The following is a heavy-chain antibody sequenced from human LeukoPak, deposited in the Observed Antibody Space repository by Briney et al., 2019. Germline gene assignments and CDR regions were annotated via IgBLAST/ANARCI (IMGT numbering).Heavy chain of an antibody. CDR1: GGTFSAYG. CDR3: ARDTYDSSGYYYEYYGMDV. D-gene: IGHD3-22*01. Sequence: GASVKVSCKSSGGTFSAYGVNWVRQAPGQGLEWMGWISAYNGNTNYAQKLQGRVTMTTDTSTSTAYMELRSLRSDDTAVYYCARDTYDSSGYYYEYYGMDVWGQGTTVTVSS. J-gene: IGHJ6*02. CDR2: ISAYNGNT. V-gene: IGHV1-18*01.